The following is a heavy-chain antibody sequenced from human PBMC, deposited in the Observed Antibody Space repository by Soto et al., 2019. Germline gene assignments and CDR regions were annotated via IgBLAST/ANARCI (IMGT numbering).Heavy chain of an antibody. V-gene: IGHV1-3*01. CDR3: ARDMGFGLSDY. CDR1: GYTFTSYA. D-gene: IGHD3-10*01. Sequence: ASVKVSCTASGYTFTSYAMYWVRQAPGQRLEWMGWINAGNGNTKYPQKFQGRVTITRDTSATTAYMELSSLRSEDTAVYYCARDMGFGLSDYWGQGTLVTVSS. J-gene: IGHJ4*02. CDR2: INAGNGNT.